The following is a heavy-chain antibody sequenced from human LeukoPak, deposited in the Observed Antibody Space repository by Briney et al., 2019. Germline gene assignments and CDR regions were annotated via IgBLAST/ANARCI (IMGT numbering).Heavy chain of an antibody. CDR1: GFTFSSYG. J-gene: IGHJ4*02. V-gene: IGHV3-30*18. D-gene: IGHD6-19*01. Sequence: GGSLRLSCAASGFTFSSYGMHWVRQAPGKGLEWVAVISYDGSNKYYADSVKGRFTISRDNSKNTLYLQMNSLRAEDTGVYYCAKGRSGWAYYFDYWGQGTLVTVSS. CDR2: ISYDGSNK. CDR3: AKGRSGWAYYFDY.